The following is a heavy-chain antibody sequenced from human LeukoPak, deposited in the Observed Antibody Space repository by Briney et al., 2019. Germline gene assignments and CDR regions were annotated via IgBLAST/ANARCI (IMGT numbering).Heavy chain of an antibody. CDR3: AKDKERYSGSYTGTQFDY. D-gene: IGHD1-26*01. Sequence: GASVKVSCKASGYTFTSYGISWVRQAPGQGLEWMGWISGYNGNTNYAQKFQGRVTMTRDTSTSTAYMELRSLRSDDTALYYCAKDKERYSGSYTGTQFDYWGQGTLVTVSS. CDR2: ISGYNGNT. CDR1: GYTFTSYG. V-gene: IGHV1-18*01. J-gene: IGHJ4*02.